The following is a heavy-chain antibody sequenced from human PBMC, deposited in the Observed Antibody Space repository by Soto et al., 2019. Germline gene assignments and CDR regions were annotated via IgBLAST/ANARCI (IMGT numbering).Heavy chain of an antibody. D-gene: IGHD6-13*01. CDR2: IIPILGIA. V-gene: IGHV1-69*04. CDR3: ARDHRQSSSWYGGGYYYMDV. Sequence: GASVKVSCKASGGTFSSYTISWVRQAPGQGLEWMGRIIPILGIANYAQKFQGRVTITADKSTSTAYMELSSLRSEDTAVYYCARDHRQSSSWYGGGYYYMDVWGKGTTVTVSS. CDR1: GGTFSSYT. J-gene: IGHJ6*03.